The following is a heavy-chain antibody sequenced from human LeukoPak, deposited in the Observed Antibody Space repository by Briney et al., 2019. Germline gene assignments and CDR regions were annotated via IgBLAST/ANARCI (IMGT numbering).Heavy chain of an antibody. CDR1: GGSISSGSYY. CDR2: IYTSGST. D-gene: IGHD6-13*01. CDR3: AREESGAAAGYNYYYYYMDV. Sequence: KSSQTLSLTCTVSGGSISSGSYYWSWIRQPAGKGLEWIGRIYTSGSTNYNPSLKSRVTMSVDTSKNQFSLKLSSVTAADTAVYYCAREESGAAAGYNYYYYYMDVWGKGTTVTVSS. V-gene: IGHV4-61*02. J-gene: IGHJ6*03.